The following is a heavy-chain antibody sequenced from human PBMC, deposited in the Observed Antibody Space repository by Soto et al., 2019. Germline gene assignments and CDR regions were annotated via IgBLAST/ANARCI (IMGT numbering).Heavy chain of an antibody. J-gene: IGHJ4*02. V-gene: IGHV1-69*01. Sequence: QVQLVQSGAEVKKPGSSVKVSCKASGGTFSSYGINWVRQAPGQGLEWMGGIIPIFGTAYYAQNFQGRVTITADESTRTAYMERISLRSEDTAVYCCARGFEYSTSSPFDYWGQGTLVTVSS. CDR3: ARGFEYSTSSPFDY. CDR1: GGTFSSYG. CDR2: IIPIFGTA. D-gene: IGHD6-6*01.